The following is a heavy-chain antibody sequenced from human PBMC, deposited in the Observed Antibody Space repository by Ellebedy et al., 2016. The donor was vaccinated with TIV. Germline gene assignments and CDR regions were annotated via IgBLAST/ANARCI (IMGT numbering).Heavy chain of an antibody. CDR3: APNWNFDH. CDR1: GFTFSSFA. Sequence: GGSLRLSCAASGFTFSSFAMFWVRQAPGKGLEWVAIIWHDGSDKYYADSVKGRFTISRDNSKNTLYLQMNSLKAEDTAVYYCAPNWNFDHWGHGTQVTVSS. V-gene: IGHV3-30*04. D-gene: IGHD1-20*01. CDR2: IWHDGSDK. J-gene: IGHJ4*01.